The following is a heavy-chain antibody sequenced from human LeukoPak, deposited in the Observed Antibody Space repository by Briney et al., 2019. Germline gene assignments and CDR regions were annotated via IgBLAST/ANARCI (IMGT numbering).Heavy chain of an antibody. J-gene: IGHJ5*02. CDR3: ARGWGFDP. CDR2: TYYRSKWFN. Sequence: SQTLSLTCDISGDSVSSSSAAWNWIRQSPSRGLEWLGRTYYRSKWFNDYAVSVKSRITINPDTSKNQCSLQIRSVTPEDTAVYYCARGWGFDPWGQGTLVTVSS. D-gene: IGHD3-16*01. CDR1: GDSVSSSSAA. V-gene: IGHV6-1*01.